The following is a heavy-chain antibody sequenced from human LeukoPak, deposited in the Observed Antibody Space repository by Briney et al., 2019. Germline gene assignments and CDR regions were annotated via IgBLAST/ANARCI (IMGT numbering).Heavy chain of an antibody. J-gene: IGHJ4*02. CDR3: AIFSKQQLVSDY. CDR2: INHSGST. Sequence: PSETLSLTCAVYGGSFSGYYWSWIRQPPGKGLEWIGEINHSGSTNYNPSLRSRVTISVDTSRNQFSLKLSSVTAADTAVHYCAIFSKQQLVSDYWGQGTLVTVSS. D-gene: IGHD6-13*01. V-gene: IGHV4-34*01. CDR1: GGSFSGYY.